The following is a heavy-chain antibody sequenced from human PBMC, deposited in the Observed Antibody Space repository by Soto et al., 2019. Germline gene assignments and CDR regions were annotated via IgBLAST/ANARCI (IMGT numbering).Heavy chain of an antibody. CDR3: ASEVGPMDY. CDR1: GLKLSDYE. J-gene: IGHJ4*02. D-gene: IGHD1-26*01. Sequence: GGSLRLSCAGAGLKLSDYEINWVRQAPGKGLEWSSYISRSGSPTYHADSVKGLFTISRDTGENSVLLQMNSLRAEDTAVYYCASEVGPMDYWGQGTLVTGSS. V-gene: IGHV3-48*03. CDR2: ISRSGSPT.